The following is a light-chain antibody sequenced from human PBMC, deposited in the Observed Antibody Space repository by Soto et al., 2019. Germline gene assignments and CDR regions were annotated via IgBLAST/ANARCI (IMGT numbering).Light chain of an antibody. CDR3: QQYGSSPYT. Sequence: EIVLTQSPGTLSLSPGERATLSCRASQSVSSSYLAWYQQKPGEAPRLLIYDASSRATGIPDRFSGSGSGTDFTLTISRLEPEDFAVYFCQQYGSSPYTFGQGPKLAIK. CDR2: DAS. CDR1: QSVSSSY. V-gene: IGKV3-20*01. J-gene: IGKJ2*01.